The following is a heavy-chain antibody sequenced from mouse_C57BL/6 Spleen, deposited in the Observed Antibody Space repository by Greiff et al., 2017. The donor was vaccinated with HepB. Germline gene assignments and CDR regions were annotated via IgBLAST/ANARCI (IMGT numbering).Heavy chain of an antibody. CDR2: IWSDGST. CDR3: ARHEGTGLYFDV. Sequence: VKLQESGPGLVAPSQSLSITCTVSGFSLTSYGVHWVRQPPGKGLEWLVVIWSDGSTTYNSALKSRLSISKDNSKSQVFLKMNSLQTDDTAMYYCARHEGTGLYFDVWGTGTTVTVSS. D-gene: IGHD4-1*01. J-gene: IGHJ1*03. CDR1: GFSLTSYG. V-gene: IGHV2-6-1*01.